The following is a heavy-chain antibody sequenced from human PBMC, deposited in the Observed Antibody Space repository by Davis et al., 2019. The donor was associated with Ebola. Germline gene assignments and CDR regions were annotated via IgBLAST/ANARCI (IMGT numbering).Heavy chain of an antibody. CDR1: GGSFSGYY. V-gene: IGHV4-59*08. CDR3: ARRGYGDYYFDY. CDR2: IYYSGST. J-gene: IGHJ4*02. Sequence: SETLSLTCALYGGSFSGYYRSWIRQPPGKGLEWIGYIYYSGSTNYNPPLKSRVTIPVDTSKNQFSLKLSSVTAADTAVYYCARRGYGDYYFDYWGQGTLVTVSS. D-gene: IGHD4-17*01.